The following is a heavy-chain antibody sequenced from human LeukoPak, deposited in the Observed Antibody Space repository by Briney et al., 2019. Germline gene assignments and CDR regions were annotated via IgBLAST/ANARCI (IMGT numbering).Heavy chain of an antibody. CDR3: ARNGPTAAGAFDI. V-gene: IGHV4-4*02. J-gene: IGHJ3*02. Sequence: SETLSLTCDVSGGSISTTNWWTWVRQPPGKGLEWIGEIHYGGSATYNPSLNSRVSISLDKSKNQFSLKLRSVTTADTAVYYCARNGPTAAGAFDIWGQGTPVTVSS. CDR1: GGSISTTNW. CDR2: IHYGGSA. D-gene: IGHD6-13*01.